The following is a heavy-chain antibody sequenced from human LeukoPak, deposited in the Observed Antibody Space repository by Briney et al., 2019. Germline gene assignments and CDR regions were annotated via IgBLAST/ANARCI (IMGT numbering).Heavy chain of an antibody. CDR2: IGTAGDT. V-gene: IGHV3-13*01. CDR1: GFTFSSYD. D-gene: IGHD3-16*01. J-gene: IGHJ6*04. Sequence: GESLRLSCAASGFTFSSYDMHWVRHATGKGLEWVSAIGTAGDTYYPGSVKGRFTISRENAKNSLYLQMNSLRAGDTAEYYCARFGRERPALDVWGKGTTVTVSS. CDR3: ARFGRERPALDV.